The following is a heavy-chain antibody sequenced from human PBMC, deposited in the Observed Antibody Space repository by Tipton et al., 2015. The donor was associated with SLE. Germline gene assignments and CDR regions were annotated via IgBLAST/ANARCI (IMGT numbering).Heavy chain of an antibody. J-gene: IGHJ3*02. D-gene: IGHD3-16*02. CDR1: GGSISSGGYY. V-gene: IGHV4-31*03. CDR3: AREPTAQGGVIDRGAFDI. Sequence: TLSLTCTVSGGSISSGGYYWSWIRQHPGKGLEWIGYIYYSGSTYYNPSPKSRVTISVDTSKNQFSLKLSSVTAADTVVYYCAREPTAQGGVIDRGAFDIWGQGTMVTVSS. CDR2: IYYSGST.